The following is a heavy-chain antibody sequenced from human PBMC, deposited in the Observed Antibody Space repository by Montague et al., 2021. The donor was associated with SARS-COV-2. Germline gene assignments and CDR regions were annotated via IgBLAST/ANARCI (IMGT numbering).Heavy chain of an antibody. D-gene: IGHD3-22*01. V-gene: IGHV4-31*03. CDR1: GGSISSGGYY. Sequence: TLSLTCTVSGGSISSGGYYWSWIRQHPGKGLEWIGYIYYSGSTYYNPSLKSRVTISVDTSKNQFSLKLSSVTAADTAVYYCARATRSTVVLNWFDPWGQGTLLTVSS. CDR2: IYYSGST. CDR3: ARATRSTVVLNWFDP. J-gene: IGHJ5*02.